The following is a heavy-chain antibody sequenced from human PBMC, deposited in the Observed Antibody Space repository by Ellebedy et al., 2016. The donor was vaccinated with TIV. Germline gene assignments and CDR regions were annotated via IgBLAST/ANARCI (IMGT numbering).Heavy chain of an antibody. Sequence: GGSLRLXXVASGFNLNDYYMSWVRQAPGKGLEWVSYISSSGSTMNYADSVKGRFTISRDNAKNSLYLQMNSLRAEDTAVYYCARVNNWNEGLYYYYGMDVWGQGTTVTVSS. D-gene: IGHD1-1*01. CDR3: ARVNNWNEGLYYYYGMDV. CDR1: GFNLNDYY. CDR2: ISSSGSTM. J-gene: IGHJ6*02. V-gene: IGHV3-11*04.